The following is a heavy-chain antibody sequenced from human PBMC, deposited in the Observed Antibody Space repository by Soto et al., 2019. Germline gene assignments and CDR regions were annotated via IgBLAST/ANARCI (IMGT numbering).Heavy chain of an antibody. D-gene: IGHD4-17*01. Sequence: LRLSYAASRFTFSSYTMNWVRQAPGSALEWFSSICTSSSYIYYADSVKGRFTISRDNAKNSLFLHMNSLRADDTAVYYCARDWGRDYLYYYYGMDVWGQGTTVTVSS. J-gene: IGHJ6*02. CDR2: ICTSSSYI. CDR3: ARDWGRDYLYYYYGMDV. CDR1: RFTFSSYT. V-gene: IGHV3-21*01.